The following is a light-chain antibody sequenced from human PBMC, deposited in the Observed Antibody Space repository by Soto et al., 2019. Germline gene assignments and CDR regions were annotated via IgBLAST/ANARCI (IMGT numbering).Light chain of an antibody. V-gene: IGKV1-39*01. J-gene: IGKJ2*01. CDR1: QSIGTS. CDR2: AAS. Sequence: DIQMTQSPSSLSASVGDRVTITCRASQSIGTSLNWYQQKTGRAPKLLIYAASTLQSGVPSRFSGSGSGTDFTLTIDSLQPEDFASYSCQQAYSAPHTFGQGTNLEI. CDR3: QQAYSAPHT.